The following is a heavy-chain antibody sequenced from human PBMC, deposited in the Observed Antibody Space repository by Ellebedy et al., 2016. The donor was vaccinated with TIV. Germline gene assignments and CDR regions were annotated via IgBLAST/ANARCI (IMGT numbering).Heavy chain of an antibody. V-gene: IGHV4-39*01. Sequence: GSLRLSXSASGGSISTTTYYWVWVRQPPGKGLDWIGRIPFSGDTSYNPSLESRVTLSVDTSKNQFSLMVTSMTAADTAVYYCARLSSGWYGWFDPWGQGTLVTVSS. D-gene: IGHD6-19*01. CDR1: GGSISTTTYY. CDR3: ARLSSGWYGWFDP. CDR2: IPFSGDT. J-gene: IGHJ5*02.